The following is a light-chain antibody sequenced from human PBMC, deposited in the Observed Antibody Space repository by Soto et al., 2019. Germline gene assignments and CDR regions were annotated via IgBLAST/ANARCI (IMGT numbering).Light chain of an antibody. J-gene: IGKJ1*01. CDR3: QQRSNWPPRT. Sequence: EIVMTQSPATLSVSPGERATLSCSASQSVSSNLAWYQQKPGQAPRLLIYGASTRATGVPARFSGTGSETDFTLTISGLQSEDFAVYYCQQRSNWPPRTFGQGTKVDIK. V-gene: IGKV3-15*01. CDR1: QSVSSN. CDR2: GAS.